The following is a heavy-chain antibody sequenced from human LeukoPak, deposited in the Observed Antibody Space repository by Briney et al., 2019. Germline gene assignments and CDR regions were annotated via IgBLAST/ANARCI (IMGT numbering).Heavy chain of an antibody. J-gene: IGHJ6*02. CDR1: GFTFSSYW. CDR2: INSDGSST. Sequence: PGGSLRLSCAASGFTFSSYWMHWVRQAPGKGLVWVSRINSDGSSTSYADSVKGRFTISRDNAKNTLYLQMNSLRAEDTAVYYCARDVSGITIFGVVIEDYYGMDVWGQGTTVTVSS. D-gene: IGHD3-3*01. CDR3: ARDVSGITIFGVVIEDYYGMDV. V-gene: IGHV3-74*01.